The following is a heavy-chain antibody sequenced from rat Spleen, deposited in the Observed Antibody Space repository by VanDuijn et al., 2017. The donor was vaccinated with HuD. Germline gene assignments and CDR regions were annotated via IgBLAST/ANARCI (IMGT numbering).Heavy chain of an antibody. CDR2: INYDGSTT. CDR3: TRDPMVGDWYFDF. CDR1: GFTFSDYY. V-gene: IGHV5-29*01. J-gene: IGHJ1*01. Sequence: EVRLVESDGGLVQPGRSLKLSCAASGFTFSDYYMAWVRQAPTKGLEWVATINYDGSTTFYRDSVQGRFTISRDNAKSTLYLQMNSLRSEDTATYYCTRDPMVGDWYFDFWGPGTMVTVSS. D-gene: IGHD1-12*02.